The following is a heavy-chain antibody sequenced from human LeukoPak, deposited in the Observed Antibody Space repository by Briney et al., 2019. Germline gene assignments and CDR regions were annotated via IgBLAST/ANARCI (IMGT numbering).Heavy chain of an antibody. D-gene: IGHD1-26*01. Sequence: GGSLRLSCAASGFTFDDYGMSWVRQAPGKGLEWVAGINWNGGSTRYADSVKGRFTISRDNAKNSLYLQMNSLRAEDTALYYCAREGGSYRAPYFDYWGQGTLVTVSS. CDR3: AREGGSYRAPYFDY. CDR2: INWNGGST. J-gene: IGHJ4*02. CDR1: GFTFDDYG. V-gene: IGHV3-20*04.